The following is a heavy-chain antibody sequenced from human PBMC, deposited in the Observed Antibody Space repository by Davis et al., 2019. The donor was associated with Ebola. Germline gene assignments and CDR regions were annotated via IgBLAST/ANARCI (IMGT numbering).Heavy chain of an antibody. D-gene: IGHD5-18*01. CDR1: GGSISSYY. J-gene: IGHJ6*02. CDR3: ARVRVIQVWLVGMDV. CDR2: ILDTGRN. Sequence: PSETLSLTCTVSGGSISSYYWTWIRQPPGKGLEWIGYILDTGRNNYNPSLKSRVTVLLDTSKKQFSMKLSSVTAADTAVYYCARVRVIQVWLVGMDVWGQGTTVTVSS. V-gene: IGHV4-59*01.